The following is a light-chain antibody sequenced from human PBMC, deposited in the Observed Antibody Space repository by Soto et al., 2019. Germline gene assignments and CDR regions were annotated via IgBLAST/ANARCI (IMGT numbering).Light chain of an antibody. V-gene: IGLV1-44*01. Sequence: QSVLTQPPSASGTPGLGVTISCSGSRSNIGSNTVNWYQHLPGTAPKLLIFTNYQRPSGVPDRFSGFKSDTSASLAISGLQSEDEAVYYCAAWDDTLNGVVFGGGTKVTVL. CDR2: TNY. J-gene: IGLJ3*02. CDR3: AAWDDTLNGVV. CDR1: RSNIGSNT.